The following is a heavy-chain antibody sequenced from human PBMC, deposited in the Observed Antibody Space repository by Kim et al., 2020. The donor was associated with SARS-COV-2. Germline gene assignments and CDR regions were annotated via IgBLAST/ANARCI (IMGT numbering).Heavy chain of an antibody. J-gene: IGHJ4*02. Sequence: SETLSLTCTVSGGSISSYYWSWIRQPPGKGLEWIGYIYYSGSTNYNPSLKSRVTISVDTSKNQFSLKLSSVTAADTAVYYCARARVVESYFDYWGQGTLV. CDR3: ARARVVESYFDY. D-gene: IGHD2-15*01. CDR2: IYYSGST. CDR1: GGSISSYY. V-gene: IGHV4-59*01.